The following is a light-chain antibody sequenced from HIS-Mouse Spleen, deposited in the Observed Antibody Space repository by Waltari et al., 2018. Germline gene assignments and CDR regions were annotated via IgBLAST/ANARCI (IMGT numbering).Light chain of an antibody. CDR1: NIGSKS. Sequence: SYVLTQPPSVSVAPGKTARITCGGNNIGSKSVHWYQQKPGQAPVLVVYDDSARPSGIPDRFSGSNSGNTATLTISRVEAGDEADYYCQVWDSSSDHWVFGGGTKLTVL. J-gene: IGLJ3*02. CDR3: QVWDSSSDHWV. CDR2: DDS. V-gene: IGLV3-21*03.